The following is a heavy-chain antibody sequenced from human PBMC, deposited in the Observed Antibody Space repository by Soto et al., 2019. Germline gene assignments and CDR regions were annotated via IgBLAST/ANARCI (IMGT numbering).Heavy chain of an antibody. D-gene: IGHD3-22*01. CDR2: IYYSGST. Sequence: QVQLQESGPGLVKPSQTLSLTCTVSGGSISSGDYYWSWIRQPPGKGLEWIGYIYYSGSTYYNPSLKSRVTISVDTSKNQFSLKLSSVTAADTAVYYCARAGPDSSGRINAFDIWGQGTMVTVSS. CDR3: ARAGPDSSGRINAFDI. V-gene: IGHV4-30-4*01. J-gene: IGHJ3*02. CDR1: GGSISSGDYY.